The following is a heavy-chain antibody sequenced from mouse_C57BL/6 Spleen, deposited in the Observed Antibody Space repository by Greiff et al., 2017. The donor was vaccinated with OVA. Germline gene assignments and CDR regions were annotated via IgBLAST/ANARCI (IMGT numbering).Heavy chain of an antibody. J-gene: IGHJ2*01. Sequence: VKLQESGAELVRPGTSVKVSCKASGYDFTNSLIEWVKQRPGQGLEWIGVINPGSGGTKYNEKFKGKATLTADKSSSTAYMQLSSLTSEDSAVYFCARWGYSNSFDYWGQGTTLTVSS. D-gene: IGHD2-5*01. CDR2: INPGSGGT. CDR1: GYDFTNSL. CDR3: ARWGYSNSFDY. V-gene: IGHV1-54*01.